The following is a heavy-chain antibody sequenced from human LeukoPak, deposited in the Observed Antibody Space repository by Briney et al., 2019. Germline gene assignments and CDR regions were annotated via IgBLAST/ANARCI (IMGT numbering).Heavy chain of an antibody. V-gene: IGHV4-4*07. J-gene: IGHJ4*02. Sequence: PSEILSLACTVSGGSISSYYWSWIRQPAGKGLEWIGLIYSSGSTNYNPSLKSRVTMSVDTSKNQFSLKLSSVTAADTAVYYCARRAGYSYGAFDYWGQGTLVTVSS. CDR1: GGSISSYY. CDR3: ARRAGYSYGAFDY. CDR2: IYSSGST. D-gene: IGHD5-18*01.